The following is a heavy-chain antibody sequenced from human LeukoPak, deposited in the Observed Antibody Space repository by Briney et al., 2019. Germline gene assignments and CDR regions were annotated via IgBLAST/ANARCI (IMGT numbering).Heavy chain of an antibody. V-gene: IGHV3-7*01. Sequence: TGGSLRLSCVASGFPFKGYWMTWVRQSPGKGLDWVANIKPDGSETNYLDSVKGRFTISRDNARDSLFPEMNNLRVDDTAVYYCARDGGELWPLDEWGQGILVTVSS. CDR3: ARDGGELWPLDE. D-gene: IGHD3-10*01. CDR1: GFPFKGYW. CDR2: IKPDGSET. J-gene: IGHJ4*02.